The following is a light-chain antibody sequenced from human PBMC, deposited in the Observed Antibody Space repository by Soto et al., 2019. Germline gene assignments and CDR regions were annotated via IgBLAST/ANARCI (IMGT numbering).Light chain of an antibody. CDR3: SSYTSSSTYVI. J-gene: IGLJ2*01. V-gene: IGLV2-14*01. CDR1: SSDVGDYNY. CDR2: DVT. Sequence: QSALTQPASVSGSPGQSITISCTGTSSDVGDYNYVSWYQQHPGKVPKLMIYDVTNRPSGVSNRFSGSKSGNTASLTISGLQAEDAADYYCSSYTSSSTYVIFGGGTKLTVL.